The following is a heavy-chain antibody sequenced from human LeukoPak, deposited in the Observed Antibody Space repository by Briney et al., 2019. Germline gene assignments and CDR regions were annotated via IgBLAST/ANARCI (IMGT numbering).Heavy chain of an antibody. D-gene: IGHD2-15*01. V-gene: IGHV3-30*04. Sequence: GASLRLSCAASGFTFSSYAMSWVRQAPGKGLEWVAVISYDGSNKYYADSVKGRFTISRDNSKNTLYLQMNSLRAEDTAVYYCARDRAVVVAALYYYYYGMDVWGKGTTVTVSS. CDR1: GFTFSSYA. CDR3: ARDRAVVVAALYYYYYGMDV. CDR2: ISYDGSNK. J-gene: IGHJ6*04.